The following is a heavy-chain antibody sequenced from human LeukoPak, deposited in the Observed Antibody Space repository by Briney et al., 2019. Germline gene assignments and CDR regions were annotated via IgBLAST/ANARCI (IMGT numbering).Heavy chain of an antibody. Sequence: GGSLRLSCAASGFTFSSYGMHWVRQAPGKGLEWVAFIRYDGSNKYYADSVKGRFTISRDNSRNTLYLQMNSLRAEDTAVYYCAKDLTGPGRRYYYYYMDVWGKGTTVTVSS. J-gene: IGHJ6*03. V-gene: IGHV3-30*02. D-gene: IGHD1-14*01. CDR2: IRYDGSNK. CDR1: GFTFSSYG. CDR3: AKDLTGPGRRYYYYYMDV.